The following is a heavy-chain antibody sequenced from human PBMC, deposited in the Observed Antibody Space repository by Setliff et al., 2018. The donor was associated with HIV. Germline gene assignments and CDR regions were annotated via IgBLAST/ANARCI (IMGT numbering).Heavy chain of an antibody. V-gene: IGHV3-7*01. Sequence: PGGSLRLSCAASGLTFGDFWMGWVRQAPGKGLEWVANIKKDGSEERYVDSVRGRFTVPRDNAKMSLYLQMNSLRAEDTAVYYCTRTYCSSTSCYDDCWGQGTLVTVSS. CDR2: IKKDGSEE. D-gene: IGHD2-2*01. J-gene: IGHJ4*02. CDR3: TRTYCSSTSCYDDC. CDR1: GLTFGDFW.